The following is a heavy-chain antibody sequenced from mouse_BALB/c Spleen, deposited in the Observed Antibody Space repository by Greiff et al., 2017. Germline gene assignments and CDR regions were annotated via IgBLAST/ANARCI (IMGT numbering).Heavy chain of an antibody. D-gene: IGHD1-2*01. CDR3: ARGYYGIYAMDY. Sequence: EVKLVESGGGLVQPGGSRKLSCAASGFTFSSFGMHWVRQAPEKGLEWVAYISSGSSTIYYADTVKGRFTISRDNPKNTLFLQMTSLRSEDTAMYYCARGYYGIYAMDYWGQGTSVTVSS. CDR2: ISSGSSTI. CDR1: GFTFSSFG. V-gene: IGHV5-17*02. J-gene: IGHJ4*01.